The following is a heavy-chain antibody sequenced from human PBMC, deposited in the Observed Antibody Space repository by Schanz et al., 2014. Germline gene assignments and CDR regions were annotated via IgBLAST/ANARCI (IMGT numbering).Heavy chain of an antibody. CDR3: AREQIMAAAGLVDY. Sequence: QVQLQQWGAGLLKPSETLSLTCAVYGGSFSSNYWSWIRQPPGKGLEWVSYISGTTTYTNYADSVKGRFTISRDNAKNSLYLQMNSLRAEDTAVYYCAREQIMAAAGLVDYWGHGTLVTVSS. V-gene: IGHV3-11*05. CDR2: ISGTTTYT. D-gene: IGHD6-13*01. J-gene: IGHJ4*01. CDR1: GGSFSSNY.